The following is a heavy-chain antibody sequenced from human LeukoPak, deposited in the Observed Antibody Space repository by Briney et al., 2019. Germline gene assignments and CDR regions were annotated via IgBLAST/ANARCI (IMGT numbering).Heavy chain of an antibody. J-gene: IGHJ3*02. CDR2: VSGSGVST. V-gene: IGHV3-23*01. CDR1: GFTFSSYA. Sequence: GGSLRLSCAASGFTFSSYAMSWVRQAPGKGLKWVSAVSGSGVSTYYADSVKGRFTISRDDFKSTLYLQMNSLRADDTAVYYCAKEPADRRERAFDIWGQGTMVTVSS. D-gene: IGHD3-22*01. CDR3: AKEPADRRERAFDI.